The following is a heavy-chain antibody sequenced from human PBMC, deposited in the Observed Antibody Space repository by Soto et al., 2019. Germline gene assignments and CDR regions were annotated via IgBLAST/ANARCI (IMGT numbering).Heavy chain of an antibody. Sequence: SETLSLTCTVSGGSISSGGYYWSWIRQHPGKGLEWIGYIYYSGSTYYNPSLKSRVTISVDTSKNQFSLKLSSVTAADTAVYYCARVKWKSGAFDIWGQGTMVTVSS. CDR2: IYYSGST. D-gene: IGHD3-3*01. CDR1: GGSISSGGYY. CDR3: ARVKWKSGAFDI. J-gene: IGHJ3*02. V-gene: IGHV4-31*03.